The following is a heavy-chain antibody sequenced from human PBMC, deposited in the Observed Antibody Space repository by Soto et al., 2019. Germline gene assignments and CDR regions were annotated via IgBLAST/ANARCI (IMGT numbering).Heavy chain of an antibody. J-gene: IGHJ6*02. CDR3: ARYYYDSSGYDGMDV. D-gene: IGHD3-22*01. V-gene: IGHV3-11*06. Sequence: QVQVVESGGGLVKPGGSLRLSCAASGFTFSDYYMTWIRQAPGKGLEWVSYISDSGSNTLYADSVKGRFTVSRDTAKNSLYLQMSGLRDEDRAVYYCARYYYDSSGYDGMDVWGQGTTVTVSS. CDR2: ISDSGSNT. CDR1: GFTFSDYY.